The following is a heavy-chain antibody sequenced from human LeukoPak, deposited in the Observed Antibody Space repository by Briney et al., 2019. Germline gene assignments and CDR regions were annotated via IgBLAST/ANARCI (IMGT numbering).Heavy chain of an antibody. Sequence: EASVKVSCKASGYTFTGYYMHWVRQAPGQGLEWMGRINPNSGGTNYAQKFQGRVTMTRDTSISTAYMELSRLGSDDTAVYYCARDPGQYYYGSGSPDYWGQGTLVTVSS. D-gene: IGHD3-10*01. V-gene: IGHV1-2*06. CDR1: GYTFTGYY. J-gene: IGHJ4*02. CDR3: ARDPGQYYYGSGSPDY. CDR2: INPNSGGT.